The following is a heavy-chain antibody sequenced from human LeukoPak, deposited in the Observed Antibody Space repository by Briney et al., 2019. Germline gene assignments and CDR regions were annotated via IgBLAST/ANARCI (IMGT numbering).Heavy chain of an antibody. D-gene: IGHD3-10*01. V-gene: IGHV4-39*07. CDR3: ARGGSYWDI. CDR2: IYFTGST. CDR1: GGSIRTTSYY. J-gene: IGHJ4*02. Sequence: SSETLPLTCSVSGGSIRTTSYYWGWIRQPPGRRVEWIGTIYFTGSTYHNPSLNSRVTMSVDLSKNEFFLSLSSVTAADPAVYYCARGGSYWDIWGQGSLVTVSS.